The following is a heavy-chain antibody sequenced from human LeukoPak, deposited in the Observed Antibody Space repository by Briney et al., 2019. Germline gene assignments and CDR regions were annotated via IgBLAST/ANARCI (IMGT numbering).Heavy chain of an antibody. Sequence: GGSLRLSCAASGFTFSSYSMNWVRQAPGKGLEWVSSISSSSSYIYYADSVKGRFTISRDNAKNSLYLQMNSLRAEDTAVYYCARDGGFGDENYYYYYYMDVWGKGTTVTVSS. V-gene: IGHV3-21*01. CDR1: GFTFSSYS. CDR3: ARDGGFGDENYYYYYYMDV. CDR2: ISSSSSYI. J-gene: IGHJ6*03. D-gene: IGHD3-10*01.